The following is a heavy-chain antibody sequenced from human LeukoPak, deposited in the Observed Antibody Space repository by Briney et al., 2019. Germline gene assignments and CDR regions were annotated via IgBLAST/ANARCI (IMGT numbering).Heavy chain of an antibody. V-gene: IGHV4-34*01. J-gene: IGHJ5*02. D-gene: IGHD1-7*01. CDR1: GGSFSGYY. Sequence: SETLSLTCAVYGGSFSGYYWSWIRQPPGKGLEWIGEINHSGNTNYNPSLKSRVTISLDTSKNQFSLKLSSVTAADTAVYYCARQSPYGTGTTWFDPWGQGTLVTVSS. CDR2: INHSGNT. CDR3: ARQSPYGTGTTWFDP.